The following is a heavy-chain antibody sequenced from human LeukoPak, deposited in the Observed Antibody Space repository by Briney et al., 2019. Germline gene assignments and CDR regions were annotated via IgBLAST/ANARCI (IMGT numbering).Heavy chain of an antibody. D-gene: IGHD6-13*01. V-gene: IGHV4-38-2*02. CDR3: ARIYSSSWFLNWFDP. J-gene: IGHJ5*02. CDR2: IYHSGST. CDR1: GYSISSGYF. Sequence: SETLSLTCTVSGYSISSGYFWGWIRQPPGKGLECIGTIYHSGSTYYNPSLKSRVTISVDTSKNQFSLKLNSVTAADTVVYYCARIYSSSWFLNWFDPWGQGTLVTVSS.